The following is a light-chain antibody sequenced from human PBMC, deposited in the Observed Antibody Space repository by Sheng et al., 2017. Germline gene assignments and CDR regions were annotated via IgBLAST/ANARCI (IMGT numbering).Light chain of an antibody. CDR3: QQYGSSSIT. V-gene: IGKV3-20*01. J-gene: IGKJ5*01. CDR1: QSVSSSY. Sequence: EIVLTQSPGSLSLSPGKRATLSCRASQSVSSSYLAWYQQKPGQAPRLLISGSSSRATGIPDRFSGSGSGTDFTLTISRLEPEDFAVYYCQQYGSSSITFGQGTRLEIK. CDR2: GSS.